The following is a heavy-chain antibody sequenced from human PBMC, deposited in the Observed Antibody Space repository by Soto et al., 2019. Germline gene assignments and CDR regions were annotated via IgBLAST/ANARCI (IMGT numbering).Heavy chain of an antibody. D-gene: IGHD2-8*02. J-gene: IGHJ6*02. CDR3: ARVPSIVDDSTGLLLYYYYGMDV. CDR1: DYTFSTSG. CDR2: ISAYNGKS. Sequence: GASVKVSCKAFDYTFSTSGISWVRQAPGQGLEWLGWISAYNGKSNYAQNLQGRITMTTDTSTSTAYMELRSLRSDDTAVYYCARVPSIVDDSTGLLLYYYYGMDVWGQGTTVTV. V-gene: IGHV1-18*01.